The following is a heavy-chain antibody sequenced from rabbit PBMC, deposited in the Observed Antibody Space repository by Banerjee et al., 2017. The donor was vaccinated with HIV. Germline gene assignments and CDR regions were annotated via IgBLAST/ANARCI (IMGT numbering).Heavy chain of an antibody. J-gene: IGHJ4*01. CDR1: GFSFSSSHY. Sequence: QQQLEESGGGLVKPGGTLTLTCTASGFSFSSSHYMCWVRQAPGKGLELVACIYTSSYSTGYASWVNGRFTISRSTSRNTVDLKMTSLTAADTATYFCARGFGYAGYGDGFNLWGPGTLVTVS. D-gene: IGHD7-1*01. CDR3: ARGFGYAGYGDGFNL. CDR2: IYTSSYST. V-gene: IGHV1S43*01.